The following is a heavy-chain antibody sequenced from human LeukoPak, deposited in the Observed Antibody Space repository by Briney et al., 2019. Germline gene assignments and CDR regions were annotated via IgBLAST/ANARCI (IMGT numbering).Heavy chain of an antibody. CDR2: INHSGST. CDR1: GGSISSYY. J-gene: IGHJ4*02. V-gene: IGHV4-34*01. Sequence: PSETLSLTCTVSGGSISSYYWSWIRQPPGKGLEWIGEINHSGSTNYNPSLKSRVTISVDTSKNQFSLKLSSVTAADTAAYYCARGFHPKSSGPFGYWGQGTLVTVSS. CDR3: ARGFHPKSSGPFGY. D-gene: IGHD3-22*01.